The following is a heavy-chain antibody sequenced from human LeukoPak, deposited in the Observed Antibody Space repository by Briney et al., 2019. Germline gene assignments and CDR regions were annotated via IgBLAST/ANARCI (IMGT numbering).Heavy chain of an antibody. Sequence: GGSLRLSCAASGFTFRSYDMHWVRQATGKGLEWVSAIGTAGDTYYPGSVKGRFTISRENAKNSLYLQMNSLRAEDTAVYYCARDLRGYQCSGGSCYSDYYYGMDVWGQGTTVTVSS. CDR1: GFTFRSYD. CDR3: ARDLRGYQCSGGSCYSDYYYGMDV. J-gene: IGHJ6*02. V-gene: IGHV3-13*01. D-gene: IGHD2-15*01. CDR2: IGTAGDT.